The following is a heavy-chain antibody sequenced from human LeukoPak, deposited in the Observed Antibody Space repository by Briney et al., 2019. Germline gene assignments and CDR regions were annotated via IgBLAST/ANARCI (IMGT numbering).Heavy chain of an antibody. Sequence: GGSLRLSCAASGFTFSSYDMHWVRQATGKGLEWVSAIGTAGDTYYPGSVKGRFTISRENAKNSLYLQMNSLRAGDTAVYYCARGTSLRLGELSFGSAFDIWGQGTMVTVSS. CDR3: ARGTSLRLGELSFGSAFDI. CDR1: GFTFSSYD. CDR2: IGTAGDT. J-gene: IGHJ3*02. V-gene: IGHV3-13*01. D-gene: IGHD3-16*02.